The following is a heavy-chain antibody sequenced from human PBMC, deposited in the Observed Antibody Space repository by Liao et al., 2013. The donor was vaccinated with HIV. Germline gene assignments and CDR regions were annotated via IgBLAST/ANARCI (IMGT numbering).Heavy chain of an antibody. Sequence: QVQLQESGPGLVKPSQTLSLTCTVSGGSISTDNYYWNWIRQPAGKGLEWIGRIYTSGSTYYNPSLKSRVTISLDTSNDQFSLRLRSVTSADTAVYYCARVQWEPAPNWYSDLWGRGTLVIVSS. CDR1: GGSISTDNYY. CDR2: IYTSGST. J-gene: IGHJ2*01. CDR3: ARVQWEPAPNWYSDL. D-gene: IGHD1-26*01. V-gene: IGHV4-61*02.